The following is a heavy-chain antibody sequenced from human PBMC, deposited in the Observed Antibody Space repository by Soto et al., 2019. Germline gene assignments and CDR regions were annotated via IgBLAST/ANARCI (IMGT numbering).Heavy chain of an antibody. Sequence: CSVNFSFKASGGTFSSYAMSLVRQSPGQLLYWMGGIIPIFGTANYAQKFQVRVTITADESTSTAYMELSSMRSEDTAVYYCAREIFRIRETYYYYYGMDVWGQGTTVTVSS. CDR2: IIPIFGTA. D-gene: IGHD3-9*01. CDR1: GGTFSSYA. CDR3: AREIFRIRETYYYYYGMDV. V-gene: IGHV1-69*13. J-gene: IGHJ6*02.